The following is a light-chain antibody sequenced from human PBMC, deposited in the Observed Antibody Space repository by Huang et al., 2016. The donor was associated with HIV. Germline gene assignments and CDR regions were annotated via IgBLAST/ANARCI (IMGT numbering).Light chain of an antibody. V-gene: IGKV3-11*01. Sequence: EIVLTQSPATLSLSPGERATLSCRASQSVSSYLAWYQQKPGQAPRLLIYDASNRATGIPARFSGIWSGTDFTLTISSLEPEDFAVYYCQQRSNWPMYTFGQGTKLEIK. J-gene: IGKJ2*01. CDR1: QSVSSY. CDR2: DAS. CDR3: QQRSNWPMYT.